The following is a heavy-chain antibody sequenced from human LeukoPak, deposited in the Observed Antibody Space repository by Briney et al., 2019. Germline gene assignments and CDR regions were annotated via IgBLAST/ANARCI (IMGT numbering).Heavy chain of an antibody. J-gene: IGHJ2*01. CDR1: GFTFRSYA. CDR3: AKDGVTGGNYYYWYFDI. V-gene: IGHV3-30*18. CDR2: MSYDGINK. Sequence: PGRSLTLSCAASGFTFRSYAVHWVRQAPGKGLEWVAIMSYDGINKYYADSVKGRFTISRDNSKNTLSLQMHSLRAEDTAVYYCAKDGVTGGNYYYWYFDISGGGTRVTVSS. D-gene: IGHD1-26*01.